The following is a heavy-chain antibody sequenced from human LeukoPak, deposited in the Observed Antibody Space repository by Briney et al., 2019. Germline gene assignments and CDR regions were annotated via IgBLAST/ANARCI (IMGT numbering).Heavy chain of an antibody. J-gene: IGHJ6*03. D-gene: IGHD7-27*01. CDR1: GGTFSSYA. Sequence: GASVKVSCKASGGTFSSYAISWVRQAPGQGLEWMGGIIPIFGTANYAQKFQGRVTITADESTSTAYMELSSLRSEDTAVYYCARGALGRPPNYYYYYMDVWGKGTTVTVSS. CDR3: ARGALGRPPNYYYYYMDV. CDR2: IIPIFGTA. V-gene: IGHV1-69*13.